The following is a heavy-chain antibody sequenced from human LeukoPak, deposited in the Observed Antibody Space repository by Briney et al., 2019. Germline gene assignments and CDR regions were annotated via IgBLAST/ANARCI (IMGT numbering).Heavy chain of an antibody. D-gene: IGHD6-13*01. CDR1: GGSISSYY. CDR2: IYYSGST. CDR3: ARDSPIAAAGFFHAFDI. J-gene: IGHJ3*02. Sequence: SETLSLTCTVSGGSISSYYWSWIRQPPGKGLEWIGYIYYSGSTNYNTSLKSRVTISVDTSKNQFSLKLSSVTAADTAVYYCARDSPIAAAGFFHAFDIWGQGTMVTVSS. V-gene: IGHV4-59*01.